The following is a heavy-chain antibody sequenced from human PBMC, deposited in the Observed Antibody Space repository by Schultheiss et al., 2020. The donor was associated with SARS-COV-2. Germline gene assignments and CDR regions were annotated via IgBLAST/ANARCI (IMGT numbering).Heavy chain of an antibody. CDR2: IYYSGST. J-gene: IGHJ6*02. Sequence: SETLSLTCTVSGGSISSSSYYWGWIRQPLGKELEWIWSIYYSGSTNYNPSLKSRVTISVDKYKNQFSLKLSSVTAADTAVYYCARAGDNYDTSGYAVWGQGTPVTVSS. CDR3: ARAGDNYDTSGYAV. V-gene: IGHV4-39*07. CDR1: GGSISSSSYY. D-gene: IGHD3-22*01.